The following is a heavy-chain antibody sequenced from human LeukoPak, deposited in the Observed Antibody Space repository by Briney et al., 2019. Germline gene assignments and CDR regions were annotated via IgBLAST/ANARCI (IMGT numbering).Heavy chain of an antibody. CDR3: AKKLRYSYGYYYFDY. D-gene: IGHD5-18*01. CDR2: ISGSGGST. Sequence: GGSLRLSCAASGFTFGSYAMSWVRQAPGKGLEWVSAISGSGGSTYYADSVKGRFTISRDNSKNTLYLQMNSLRAEDTAVYYCAKKLRYSYGYYYFDYWGQGTLVTVSS. J-gene: IGHJ4*02. V-gene: IGHV3-23*01. CDR1: GFTFGSYA.